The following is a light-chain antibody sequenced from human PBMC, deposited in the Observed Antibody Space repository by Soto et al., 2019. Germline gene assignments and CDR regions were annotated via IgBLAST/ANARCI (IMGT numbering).Light chain of an antibody. J-gene: IGKJ1*01. Sequence: IVLSQSPGAVSVSQGERVTLSCRASQSVSSNYLAWYQQKPGQAPRLLIYGAFKRATGIPDRFSGSGSGTDFTLTISRMEPEDFAVYCCQQYGSSPRTFGQGTKV. CDR1: QSVSSNY. CDR3: QQYGSSPRT. CDR2: GAF. V-gene: IGKV3-20*01.